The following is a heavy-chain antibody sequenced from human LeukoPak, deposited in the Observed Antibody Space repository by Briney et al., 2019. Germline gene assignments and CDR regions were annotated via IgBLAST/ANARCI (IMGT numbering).Heavy chain of an antibody. D-gene: IGHD1-26*01. Sequence: PGGSLRLSCAASGFTFSSYAMSWVRQAPGKGLEWVSAISGSGGSTYYAGSVKGRFTISRDNSKNTLYLQMNSLRAEDTAVYYCAKDAWELRTPPASDNGYWGQGTLVTVSS. CDR2: ISGSGGST. CDR3: AKDAWELRTPPASDNGY. V-gene: IGHV3-23*01. J-gene: IGHJ4*02. CDR1: GFTFSSYA.